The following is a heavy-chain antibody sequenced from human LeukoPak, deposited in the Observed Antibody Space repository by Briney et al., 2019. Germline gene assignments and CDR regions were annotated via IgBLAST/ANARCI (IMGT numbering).Heavy chain of an antibody. CDR2: ITISGRTA. D-gene: IGHD2-8*01. Sequence: GGTLRLSRLASGFTFSNYAMSWVRQAPGKGLECVSGITISGRTAYNAVCVKSRFTISRDNFKNTLYLQMNSLRAEDTAVYYCAKRGCDANGCPYYFDYWGREPWSPSPQ. CDR3: AKRGCDANGCPYYFDY. V-gene: IGHV3-23*05. J-gene: IGHJ4*02. CDR1: GFTFSNYA.